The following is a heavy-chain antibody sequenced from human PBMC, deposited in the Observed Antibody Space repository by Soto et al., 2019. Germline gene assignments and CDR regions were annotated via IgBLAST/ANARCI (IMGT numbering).Heavy chain of an antibody. D-gene: IGHD1-26*01. V-gene: IGHV3-30-3*01. CDR1: GFTFSSYA. J-gene: IGHJ4*02. Sequence: VGSLRLSCAASGFTFSSYAMHWVRQAPGKGLEWVAVISYDGSNKYYADSVKGRFTISRDNSKNTLYLQMNSLRSEDAAVYYCARVSSGSYYYFDYWGQGTLVTVSS. CDR2: ISYDGSNK. CDR3: ARVSSGSYYYFDY.